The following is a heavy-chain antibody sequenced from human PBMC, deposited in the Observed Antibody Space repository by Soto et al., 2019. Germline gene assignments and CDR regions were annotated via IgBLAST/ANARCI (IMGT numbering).Heavy chain of an antibody. CDR1: GCTFTSYG. CDR3: ARDKVRREDAFDI. V-gene: IGHV1-18*01. J-gene: IGHJ3*02. CDR2: ISAYNGNT. D-gene: IGHD3-10*01. Sequence: APVKVSCNASGCTFTSYGISWVRQAPGQGLEWMGWISAYNGNTNYAQKLQGRVTMTTDTSTSTAYMELRSLRSDDTAVYYCARDKVRREDAFDIWGQGTMVTVSS.